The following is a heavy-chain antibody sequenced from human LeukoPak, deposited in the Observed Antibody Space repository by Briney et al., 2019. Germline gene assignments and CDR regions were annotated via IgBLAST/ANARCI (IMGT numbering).Heavy chain of an antibody. CDR3: ARDRSYRGTSFYFDY. V-gene: IGHV3-21*01. Sequence: PGGSLRLSCAASGFTLSNHWMIWVRQAPGRGLEWVSSISSSSSYIYYADSVKGRFTISRDNAKNSLYLQMNSLRAEDTAVYYCARDRSYRGTSFYFDYWGQGTLVTVSS. CDR1: GFTLSNHW. D-gene: IGHD2-2*01. J-gene: IGHJ4*02. CDR2: ISSSSSYI.